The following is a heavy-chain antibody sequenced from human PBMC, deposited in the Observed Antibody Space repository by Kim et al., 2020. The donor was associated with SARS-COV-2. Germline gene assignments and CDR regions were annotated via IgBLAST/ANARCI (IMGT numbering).Heavy chain of an antibody. J-gene: IGHJ4*02. D-gene: IGHD2-15*01. CDR1: GFTFSSYS. CDR2: ISSSSSYI. Sequence: GGSLRLSCAASGFTFSSYSMNWVRQAPGKGLEWVSSISSSSSYIYYADSVKGRFTISRDNAKNSLYLQMNSLRAEDTAVYYCARDGKEDIVVVVAAEYWGQGTLVTVSS. CDR3: ARDGKEDIVVVVAAEY. V-gene: IGHV3-21*01.